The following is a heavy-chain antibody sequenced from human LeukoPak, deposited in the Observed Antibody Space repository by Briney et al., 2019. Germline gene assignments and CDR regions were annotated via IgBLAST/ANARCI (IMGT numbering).Heavy chain of an antibody. V-gene: IGHV1-2*02. D-gene: IGHD2-15*01. CDR2: INPNSGGT. CDR3: ARGVVVTGNSPIQH. J-gene: IGHJ1*01. Sequence: ASVKVSCKASGYTFTGYYMHWVRQAPGQGLEWMGWINPNSGGTNYAQKFQGRVTMTRDTSISTAYMELSRLRSGDTAVYYCARGVVVTGNSPIQHWGQGTLVTVSS. CDR1: GYTFTGYY.